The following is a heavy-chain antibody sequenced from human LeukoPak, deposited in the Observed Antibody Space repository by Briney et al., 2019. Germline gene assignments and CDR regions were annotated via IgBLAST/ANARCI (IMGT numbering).Heavy chain of an antibody. D-gene: IGHD6-6*01. Sequence: SETLSLTCTVSGSMYNYYWSWIRQPPGKGLEWIGYIHYNGITNYNPSLKSRVTMSLDTSKNQFSLKLSSVTAADTAVYYCARALSIAARHFDYWGQGTLVTVSS. V-gene: IGHV4-59*08. J-gene: IGHJ4*02. CDR1: GSMYNYY. CDR3: ARALSIAARHFDY. CDR2: IHYNGIT.